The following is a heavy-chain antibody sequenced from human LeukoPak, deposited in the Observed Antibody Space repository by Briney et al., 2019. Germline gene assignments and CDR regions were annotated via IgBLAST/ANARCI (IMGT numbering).Heavy chain of an antibody. J-gene: IGHJ4*02. CDR3: ARGTMTTVTYYFDY. V-gene: IGHV4-34*01. CDR1: GGSFSGYY. D-gene: IGHD4-17*01. CDR2: INHSGST. Sequence: KPSETLSLTCAVYGGSFSGYYWSWIRQPPGKGLEWIGEINHSGSTNYNPSLKSRVTISVDTSKNQFSLKLSSVIAADTAVYYCARGTMTTVTYYFDYWGQGTLVTVSS.